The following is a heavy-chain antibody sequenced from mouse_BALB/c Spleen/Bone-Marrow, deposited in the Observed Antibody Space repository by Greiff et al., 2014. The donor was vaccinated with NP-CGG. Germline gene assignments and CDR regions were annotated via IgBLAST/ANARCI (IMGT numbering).Heavy chain of an antibody. D-gene: IGHD2-4*01. CDR2: IWAGGST. V-gene: IGHV2-9*02. CDR1: GFPLTSYG. Sequence: QVHVKQSGPGLVAPSQSLSITCTVSGFPLTSYGVHWVRQPPGKGLEWLGVIWAGGSTNYNSALMSRLSISKDNSKSQVFLKMNSLQTDDTAMYYCARDPIYYDYDWYFDVWGAGTTVTVSS. J-gene: IGHJ1*01. CDR3: ARDPIYYDYDWYFDV.